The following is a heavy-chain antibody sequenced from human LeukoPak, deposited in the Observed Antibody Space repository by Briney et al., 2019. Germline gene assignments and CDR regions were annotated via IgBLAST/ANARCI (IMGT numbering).Heavy chain of an antibody. Sequence: GSLRLSCAASGFSFKSYEMTWVRQAPGKGLEYIGFIHLRGITGYNPSLETRVTISRDTSKNLVSLKLNSVTAADTAVYYCARLVVTSLLDWFDPWGQGALVIVSS. CDR1: GFSFKSYE. D-gene: IGHD2-21*02. J-gene: IGHJ5*02. CDR2: IHLRGIT. CDR3: ARLVVTSLLDWFDP. V-gene: IGHV4-4*09.